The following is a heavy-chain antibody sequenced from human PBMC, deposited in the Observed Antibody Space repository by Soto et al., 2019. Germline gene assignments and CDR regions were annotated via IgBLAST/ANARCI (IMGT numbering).Heavy chain of an antibody. V-gene: IGHV1-69*13. Sequence: SVKVSCKASGGTFSSYAISWVRQAPGQGLEWMGGIIPIFGTANYAQKFQGRVTITADESTSTAYMELSSLRSEDTAVYYCARGTRGSYDSSGYYLYDAFDIWGQGTMVTVSS. J-gene: IGHJ3*02. CDR3: ARGTRGSYDSSGYYLYDAFDI. D-gene: IGHD3-22*01. CDR1: GGTFSSYA. CDR2: IIPIFGTA.